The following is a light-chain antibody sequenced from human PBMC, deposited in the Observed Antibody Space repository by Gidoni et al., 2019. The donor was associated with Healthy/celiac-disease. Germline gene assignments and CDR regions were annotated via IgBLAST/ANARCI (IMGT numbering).Light chain of an antibody. Sequence: DIQMTQSPSTLSASVGDRVTITCRASQSISSWLAWYQQKPGNAPKLLIYKASSLESGVPSRFSGSGSGTEFTLTISSLQPDDFATYYCQQYNIYPLTFGGGTKVEIK. CDR1: QSISSW. CDR3: QQYNIYPLT. CDR2: KAS. V-gene: IGKV1-5*03. J-gene: IGKJ4*01.